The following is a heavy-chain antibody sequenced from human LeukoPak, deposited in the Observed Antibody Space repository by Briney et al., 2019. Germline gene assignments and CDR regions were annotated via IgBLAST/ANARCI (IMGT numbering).Heavy chain of an antibody. CDR1: GGSISSYY. J-gene: IGHJ1*01. V-gene: IGHV4-59*08. CDR2: IYYSGST. Sequence: PSETLSLTCTVSGGSISSYYWSWIRQPPGKGLEWIGYIYYSGSTNYNPSLKSRVTISVDTSKNQFSLKLSSVTAADTAVYYRARPSPGAEYFQHWGQGTLVTVSS. CDR3: ARPSPGAEYFQH.